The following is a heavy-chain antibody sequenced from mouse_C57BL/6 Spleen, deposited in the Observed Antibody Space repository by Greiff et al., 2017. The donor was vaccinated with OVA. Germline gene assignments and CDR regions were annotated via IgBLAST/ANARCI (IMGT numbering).Heavy chain of an antibody. D-gene: IGHD2-5*01. Sequence: QVQLQQSGAELARPGASVKMSCKASGYTFTSYTMHWVKQRPGQGLEWIGYINPSSGNTKYNQKFKDKATLTADKSSSTAYMHLSSLTSEDCAGYYCASYYSNSWCAYWGQGTLVTVSA. J-gene: IGHJ3*01. CDR2: INPSSGNT. CDR1: GYTFTSYT. CDR3: ASYYSNSWCAY. V-gene: IGHV1-4*01.